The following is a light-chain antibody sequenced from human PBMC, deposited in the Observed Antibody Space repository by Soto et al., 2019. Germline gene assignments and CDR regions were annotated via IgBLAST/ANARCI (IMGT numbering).Light chain of an antibody. V-gene: IGKV1-39*01. J-gene: IGKJ2*01. CDR2: GAS. CDR3: QQSYRRPYT. Sequence: IQLTQSPSSLSASVGDRVTVTCRASQNINIYLNWYQQKPGKAPTLLIYGASSLQGGVPSRFSGGGSRTDFTLIISSLQAEDCATYYCQQSYRRPYTFGQRTRLEI. CDR1: QNINIY.